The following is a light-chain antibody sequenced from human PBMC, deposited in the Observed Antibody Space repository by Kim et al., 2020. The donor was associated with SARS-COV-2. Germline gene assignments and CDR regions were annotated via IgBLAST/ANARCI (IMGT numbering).Light chain of an antibody. V-gene: IGKV1-8*01. J-gene: IGKJ1*01. CDR1: QGISSF. CDR3: QQYYSYPRT. Sequence: ASTGDRVTITCRASQGISSFLAWYQQKPGKAPKLLIYAASTLQSGVPSRFSGSGSGTDFTLTISCLQSEDFATYYCQQYYSYPRTFGQGTKVDIK. CDR2: AAS.